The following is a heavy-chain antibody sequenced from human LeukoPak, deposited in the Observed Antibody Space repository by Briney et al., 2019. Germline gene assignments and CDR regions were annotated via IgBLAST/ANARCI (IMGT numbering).Heavy chain of an antibody. CDR2: IRGSGGST. D-gene: IGHD2-15*01. CDR3: VRGSGDY. J-gene: IGHJ4*02. V-gene: IGHV3-23*01. Sequence: GGSLRLSCAASGFTFSGYGMSWVRQAPGKGLEWVSAIRGSGGSTYYADSVKGRFTISRDNSKNTLYLQMNSLRAEDTVVYYCVRGSGDYWGQGTLVTVSS. CDR1: GFTFSGYG.